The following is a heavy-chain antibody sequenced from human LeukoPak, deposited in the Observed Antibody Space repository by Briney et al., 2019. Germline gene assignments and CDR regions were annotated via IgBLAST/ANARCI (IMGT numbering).Heavy chain of an antibody. V-gene: IGHV4-34*01. CDR1: GGSFSGYY. D-gene: IGHD2-2*01. CDR2: INHSGST. CDR3: ARGTGYCSSTSCYLDY. J-gene: IGHJ4*02. Sequence: SETLSLTCAVYGGSFSGYYWSWIRQPPGKGLEWIGEINHSGSTNYNPSLKSRGTISVDTTKNQFSLKLSSVTAADTAVYYCARGTGYCSSTSCYLDYWGQGTLVTVSS.